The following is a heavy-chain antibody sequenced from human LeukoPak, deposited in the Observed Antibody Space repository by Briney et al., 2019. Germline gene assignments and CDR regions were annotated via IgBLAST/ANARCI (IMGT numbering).Heavy chain of an antibody. CDR1: GGSFSGYY. Sequence: PSETLSLTCAVYGGSFSGYYWSWIRQPPGHGLEWIGEINHSGSTNYNPSLKSRGTISVDTSKNQFSLKMRCVTAADTDVYYCARGFHRPRMSVIVVPRKGGFDYWGQGTLVTVSS. CDR3: ARGFHRPRMSVIVVPRKGGFDY. J-gene: IGHJ4*02. V-gene: IGHV4-34*01. CDR2: INHSGST. D-gene: IGHD3-22*01.